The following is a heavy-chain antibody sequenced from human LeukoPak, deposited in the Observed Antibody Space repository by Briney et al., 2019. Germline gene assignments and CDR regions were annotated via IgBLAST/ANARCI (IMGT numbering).Heavy chain of an antibody. CDR3: ARDFGERDY. CDR1: GYTLTSYG. Sequence: ASVKVSCKAAGYTLTSYGISWVRQAPGQGLEWMGWINPNSGGTNYAQKFQGRVTMTRDTSISTAYMELSRLRSDDTAVYYCARDFGERDYWGQGTLVTVSS. J-gene: IGHJ4*02. D-gene: IGHD3-3*01. V-gene: IGHV1-2*02. CDR2: INPNSGGT.